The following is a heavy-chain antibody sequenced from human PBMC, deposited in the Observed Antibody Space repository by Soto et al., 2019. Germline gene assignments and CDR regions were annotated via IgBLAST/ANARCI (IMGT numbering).Heavy chain of an antibody. J-gene: IGHJ6*03. CDR1: GFTFSDYY. V-gene: IGHV3-11*01. CDR2: ISSRGSSI. Sequence: QVQLVESGGGFVKPGGSLRLSCAASGFTFSDYYMSWIRQSPGKGLEWVSYISSRGSSIYYADSVKGRFTISRDNAKNSLYLRMDSVRAEDTAVYYCARGSALYYYYMDVWGKGTTVTVSS. CDR3: ARGSALYYYYMDV.